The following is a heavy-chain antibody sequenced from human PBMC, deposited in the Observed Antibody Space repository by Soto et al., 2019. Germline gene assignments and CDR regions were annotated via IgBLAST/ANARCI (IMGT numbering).Heavy chain of an antibody. Sequence: TLSVSCAVLGGSISSCSCYVIWIRQGQGQGLEVIGYIYYSRDTYYTPPLRSRVIISLDTSKKQSSLRLNSVNAADKAVYYCAREWSGGRSDGNPDKYYGMDVWGQGTKVTVSS. J-gene: IGHJ6*02. CDR1: GGSISSCSCY. CDR2: IYYSRDT. V-gene: IGHV4-31*11. D-gene: IGHD2-15*01. CDR3: AREWSGGRSDGNPDKYYGMDV.